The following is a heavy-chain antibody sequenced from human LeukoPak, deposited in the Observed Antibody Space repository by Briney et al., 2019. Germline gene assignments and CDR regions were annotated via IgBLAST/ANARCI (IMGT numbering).Heavy chain of an antibody. V-gene: IGHV1-58*01. Sequence: SVKVSCKASGFTFTSSAVQWVRQARGQRLEWIGWIVVGSGNPNYAQKFQERVIITRDMSTSTSYMELSSLRSEDTAVYYCAPETVVGATHGVDYWGQGTLVTVSS. J-gene: IGHJ4*02. CDR3: APETVVGATHGVDY. CDR1: GFTFTSSA. CDR2: IVVGSGNP. D-gene: IGHD1-26*01.